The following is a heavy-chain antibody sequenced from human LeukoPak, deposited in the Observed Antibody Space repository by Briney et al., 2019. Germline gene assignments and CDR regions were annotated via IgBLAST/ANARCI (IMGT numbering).Heavy chain of an antibody. CDR1: GVTLSDGW. D-gene: IGHD3-10*01. V-gene: IGHV3-15*05. CDR3: ATGGHYFGL. CDR2: IKSKTDGGTT. Sequence: GESLRLSCAASGVTLSDGWMSWVRQAPGKGVEWVGRIKSKTDGGTTEYPAPVKGRFTISRDDSKNTMDLQMNNLKTEDTAVYFCATGGHYFGLWGRGTLVTVSS. J-gene: IGHJ2*01.